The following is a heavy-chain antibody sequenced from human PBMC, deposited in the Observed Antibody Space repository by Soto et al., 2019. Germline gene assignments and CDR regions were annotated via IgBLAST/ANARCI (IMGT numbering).Heavy chain of an antibody. D-gene: IGHD2-15*01. Sequence: SETLSLTCTVSGGSISSSSYYWGWIRQPPGKGLEWIGSIYYSGSTYYNPSLKIRVTISVDTSKNQFSLKLSSVTAADTAVYYCARGVVVAATFWFDPWGQGTLVTVSS. CDR3: ARGVVVAATFWFDP. CDR2: IYYSGST. J-gene: IGHJ5*02. V-gene: IGHV4-39*07. CDR1: GGSISSSSYY.